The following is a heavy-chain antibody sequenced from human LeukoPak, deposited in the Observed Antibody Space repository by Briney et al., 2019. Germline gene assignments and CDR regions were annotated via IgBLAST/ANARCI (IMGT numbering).Heavy chain of an antibody. J-gene: IGHJ3*02. CDR1: GGSINAFY. CDR3: ARDQDEGGAFDI. CDR2: ISYSGST. Sequence: TSETLSLTRTVSGGSINAFYWSVIRQPPGKGLEWIGFISYSGSTNSNPSLKSRVTISVDTSKNQFSLKLSSVTAADTAVYYCARDQDEGGAFDIWGQGTLVTVSS. V-gene: IGHV4-59*01.